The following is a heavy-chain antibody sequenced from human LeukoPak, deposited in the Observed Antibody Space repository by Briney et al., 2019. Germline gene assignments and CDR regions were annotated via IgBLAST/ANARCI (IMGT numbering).Heavy chain of an antibody. V-gene: IGHV4-39*01. J-gene: IGHJ4*02. D-gene: IGHD2-15*01. Sequence: SEPLSLTCTVSGGSISSSGFFWGWIRQPPGKAMEWIGSIYYSGNTYYNPPLKSRVTIYVATSKNQLSLQVTSVAAADTAVYYCAIHGNIVVVVAATAFDYGGQGTLVTVSS. CDR2: IYYSGNT. CDR1: GGSISSSGFF. CDR3: AIHGNIVVVVAATAFDY.